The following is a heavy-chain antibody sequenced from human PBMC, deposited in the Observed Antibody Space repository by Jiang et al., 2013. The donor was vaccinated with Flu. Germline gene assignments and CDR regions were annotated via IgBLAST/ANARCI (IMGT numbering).Heavy chain of an antibody. CDR2: FDPEDGET. V-gene: IGHV1-24*01. D-gene: IGHD3-3*01. J-gene: IGHJ6*04. CDR3: ATEDFWSAPRGANYYYYGMDV. Sequence: SGAEVKKPGASVKVSCKVSGYTLTELSMHWVRQAPGKGLEWMGGFDPEDGETIYAQKFQGRVTMTEDTSTDTAYMELSSLRSEDTAVYYCATEDFWSAPRGANYYYYGMDVWAEGPTVTVSS. CDR1: GYTLTELS.